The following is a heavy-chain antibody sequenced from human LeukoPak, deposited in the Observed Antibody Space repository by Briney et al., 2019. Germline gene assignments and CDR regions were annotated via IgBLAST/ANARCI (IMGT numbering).Heavy chain of an antibody. CDR3: AKDSDPYCSSTSCYAFDI. CDR2: ISWNSGSI. Sequence: PGGSLRLSCAASGFTFDDYAMHWVRQAPGKGLEWVSGISWNSGSIGYADSVKGRFTISRDNAKNSLYLQMNSLRAEDTALYYCAKDSDPYCSSTSCYAFDIWGQGTMATVSS. D-gene: IGHD2-2*01. CDR1: GFTFDDYA. J-gene: IGHJ3*02. V-gene: IGHV3-9*01.